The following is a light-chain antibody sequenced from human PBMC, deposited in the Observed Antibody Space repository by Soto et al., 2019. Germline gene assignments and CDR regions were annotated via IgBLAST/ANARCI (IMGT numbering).Light chain of an antibody. CDR1: QNINTW. V-gene: IGKV1-5*03. CDR2: RAS. J-gene: IGKJ1*01. Sequence: DIQLTQSPSFLSASVGYRVTITCRASQNINTWLAWYQQKPGKGPILLIYRASRLESGVPSRFSGSGSGTEFALTISSLQPADFATYYCQQYETYSWTFGQGTKVDIK. CDR3: QQYETYSWT.